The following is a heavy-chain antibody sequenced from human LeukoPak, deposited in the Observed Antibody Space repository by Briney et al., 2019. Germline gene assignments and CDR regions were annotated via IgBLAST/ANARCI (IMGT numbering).Heavy chain of an antibody. D-gene: IGHD3-9*01. J-gene: IGHJ5*02. CDR3: LTGYNHAVDWFDP. Sequence: PGGSLRLSCAASGFTFSSYSMNWVRQAPGKGLEWVSYITSSSNTIYYADSVKGRFTVSRDNAKNSLYLQMNSLRAEDTAVYYCLTGYNHAVDWFDPWGQGTLVTVSS. CDR2: ITSSSNTI. V-gene: IGHV3-48*01. CDR1: GFTFSSYS.